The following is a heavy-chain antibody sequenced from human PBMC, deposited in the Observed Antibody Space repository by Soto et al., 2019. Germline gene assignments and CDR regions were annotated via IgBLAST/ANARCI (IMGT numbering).Heavy chain of an antibody. V-gene: IGHV3-48*01. J-gene: IGHJ4*02. CDR3: TRSVTDYYDSSGSFDY. D-gene: IGHD3-22*01. CDR1: GFTFSSYS. Sequence: PGGSLRLSCAASGFTFSSYSMNWVRQAPGKGLEWVSYISSSSSTIYYADSVKGRFTISRDNAKNTAYLQMNSLKTEDTAVYYCTRSVTDYYDSSGSFDYWGQGTLVTVSS. CDR2: ISSSSSTI.